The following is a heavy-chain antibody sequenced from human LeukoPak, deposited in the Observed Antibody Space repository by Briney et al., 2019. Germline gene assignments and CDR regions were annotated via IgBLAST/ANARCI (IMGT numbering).Heavy chain of an antibody. CDR2: INPNSGGT. CDR3: ARAKYSNYFDY. D-gene: IGHD4-11*01. Sequence: ASVKVSCKASGYTFTSYGINWVRQAPGQGLEWMGWINPNSGGTNYAQKFQGRVTMTRDTSISTAYMELSRLRSDDTAVYYCARAKYSNYFDYWGQGTLVTVSS. CDR1: GYTFTSYG. J-gene: IGHJ4*02. V-gene: IGHV1-2*02.